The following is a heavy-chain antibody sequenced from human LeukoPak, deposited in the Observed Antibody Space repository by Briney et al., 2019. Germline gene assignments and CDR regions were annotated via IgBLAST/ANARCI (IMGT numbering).Heavy chain of an antibody. CDR3: AKPPYSRSPWDGMDV. Sequence: PGGSLRLSCAASGFTFSSYGMHWVRRAPGKGLEWVAIISYDGSNKYYADSVKGRFTISRDNSKNTLYLQMNSLRAEGTAVYYCAKPPYSRSPWDGMDVWGQGTTVTVSS. D-gene: IGHD6-13*01. J-gene: IGHJ6*02. V-gene: IGHV3-30*18. CDR2: ISYDGSNK. CDR1: GFTFSSYG.